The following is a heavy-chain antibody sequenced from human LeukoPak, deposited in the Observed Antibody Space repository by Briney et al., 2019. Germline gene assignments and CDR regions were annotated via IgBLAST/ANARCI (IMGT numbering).Heavy chain of an antibody. D-gene: IGHD3-22*01. CDR3: ARVPYYYDSSGYYSDPYYYYGMDV. J-gene: IGHJ6*02. Sequence: SETLSLTCTVSGGSISSYYWSWIRQPPGKGLEWIGYIYYSGSTNYNPSLKSRVTISVDTSKNQFSLELSSVTAADTAVYYCARVPYYYDSSGYYSDPYYYYGMDVWGQGTTVTVSS. V-gene: IGHV4-59*01. CDR2: IYYSGST. CDR1: GGSISSYY.